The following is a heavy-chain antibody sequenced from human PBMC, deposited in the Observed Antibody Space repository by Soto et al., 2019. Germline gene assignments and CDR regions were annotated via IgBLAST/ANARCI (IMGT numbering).Heavy chain of an antibody. J-gene: IGHJ4*02. D-gene: IGHD3-10*01. V-gene: IGHV4-4*02. Sequence: QLQLQESGPGLVKPSGTLSLTCGVSGGSLSTPVWWSWVRLPPGKGLEWIGEVFHSGSANYNPSLQSRVTISLEESTNQFSLRLRSVTAADTAVYSWARKSGARVDCWGQRAGVTVPP. CDR1: GGSLSTPVW. CDR3: ARKSGARVDC. CDR2: VFHSGSA.